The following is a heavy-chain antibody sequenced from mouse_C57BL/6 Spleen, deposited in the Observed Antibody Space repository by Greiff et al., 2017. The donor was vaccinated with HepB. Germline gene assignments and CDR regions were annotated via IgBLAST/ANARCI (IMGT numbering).Heavy chain of an antibody. Sequence: QVQLKQSGAELMKPGASVKLSCKATGYTFTGYWIEWVKQRPGHGLEWIGEILPGSGSTNYKEKFKGKATFTADTSSNTAYMQLSSLTTEDSAIYYCARGGPVVVSYYAMDYWGQGTSVTVSS. CDR1: GYTFTGYW. V-gene: IGHV1-9*01. J-gene: IGHJ4*01. CDR2: ILPGSGST. CDR3: ARGGPVVVSYYAMDY. D-gene: IGHD1-1*01.